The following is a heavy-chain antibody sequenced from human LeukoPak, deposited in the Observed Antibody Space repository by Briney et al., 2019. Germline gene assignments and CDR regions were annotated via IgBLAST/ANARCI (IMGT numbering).Heavy chain of an antibody. CDR2: IYSGGST. CDR3: ARDPAGGDYVDAFDI. J-gene: IGHJ3*02. D-gene: IGHD4-17*01. CDR1: GFTVSSNY. Sequence: GGSLRLSCAASGFTVSSNYMSWVRQAPGKGLEWVSVIYSGGSTYYADSVKGRFTISRDNSKNSLYLQMNSLRAEETAVYYCARDPAGGDYVDAFDIWGQGTMVTVSS. V-gene: IGHV3-66*01.